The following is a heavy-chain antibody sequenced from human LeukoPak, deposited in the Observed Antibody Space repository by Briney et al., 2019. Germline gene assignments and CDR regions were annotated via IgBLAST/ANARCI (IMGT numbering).Heavy chain of an antibody. D-gene: IGHD2-2*01. J-gene: IGHJ6*02. CDR2: IYYSGST. CDR1: GGSISSSSYY. CDR3: ARRLRRVVPAAKDGMDV. V-gene: IGHV4-39*01. Sequence: SETLSLTCTVSGGSISSSSYYWGWIRQPPGKGLEWIGSIYYSGSTYYNPSLKSRVTISVDTSKNQFSLKLSSVTAADTAVYYCARRLRRVVPAAKDGMDVWGQGTTVTVSS.